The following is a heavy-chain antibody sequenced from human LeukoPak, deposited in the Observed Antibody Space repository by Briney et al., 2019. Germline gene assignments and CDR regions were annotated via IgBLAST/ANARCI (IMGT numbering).Heavy chain of an antibody. Sequence: GGSLRLPCTASGFTSGDYAMSWVRQAPGKGLEWVGFIRSKAYGETTEYAASVKGRFTISRDDSKSIAYLQMNSLKTEDTAVYYCSRVYCSSTTCFIDAFDIWGQATMVTVSS. D-gene: IGHD2-2*01. J-gene: IGHJ3*02. V-gene: IGHV3-49*04. CDR3: SRVYCSSTTCFIDAFDI. CDR2: IRSKAYGETT. CDR1: GFTSGDYA.